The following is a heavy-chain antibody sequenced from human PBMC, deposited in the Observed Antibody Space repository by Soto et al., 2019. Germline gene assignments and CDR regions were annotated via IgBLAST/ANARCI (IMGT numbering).Heavy chain of an antibody. CDR3: ARASRADAFDI. V-gene: IGHV4-59*12. CDR1: GGSISTYY. J-gene: IGHJ3*02. Sequence: QVQLQESGPGLVKPSETLSLTCTVSGGSISTYYWSWIRQSPGGGLEWIGYIYFSGTTNYNPSLKSRVTMSVDTSKIQFSLKLTSVTAADTAMYYFARASRADAFDIWGQGTVVTVSS. CDR2: IYFSGTT.